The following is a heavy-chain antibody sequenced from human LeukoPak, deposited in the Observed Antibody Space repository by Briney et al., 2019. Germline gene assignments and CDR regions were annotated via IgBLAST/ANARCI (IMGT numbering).Heavy chain of an antibody. CDR1: GGSISSGSHY. CDR3: ARRRYYDSTGYLN. CDR2: IHYSGST. J-gene: IGHJ1*01. D-gene: IGHD3-22*01. Sequence: SETLSLTCTVSGGSISSGSHYWSWIRQPPGKGLEWIGYIHYSGSTNYNPSLKSRVTISLDTSKNQFSLNLSSVTAADTALYFCARRRYYDSTGYLNWGQGTLVTVSS. V-gene: IGHV4-61*01.